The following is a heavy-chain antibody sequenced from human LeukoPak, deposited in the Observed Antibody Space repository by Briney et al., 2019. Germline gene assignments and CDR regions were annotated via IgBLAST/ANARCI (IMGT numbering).Heavy chain of an antibody. CDR3: AKSRTTDYDFWSAKGYFDY. J-gene: IGHJ4*02. D-gene: IGHD3-3*01. CDR2: ISGGCTT. Sequence: GGSLRLSCAASGFSFSSYAMSWVRQAPGKGLEWVSAISGGCTTYYAGSVKGRFTISRDNSENTLYLQVNSLRAEDTALYYCAKSRTTDYDFWSAKGYFDYWGQGALVTVSS. V-gene: IGHV3-23*01. CDR1: GFSFSSYA.